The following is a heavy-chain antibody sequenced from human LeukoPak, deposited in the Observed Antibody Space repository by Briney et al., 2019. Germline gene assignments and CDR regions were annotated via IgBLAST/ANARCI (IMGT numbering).Heavy chain of an antibody. CDR3: ASSGLVTATSGDY. CDR1: GGSISSGGYS. D-gene: IGHD2-21*02. Sequence: PSETLSLTCAVSGGSISSGGYSWSWIRQPPGKGLEWIGYIYHSGSTYYNPSLKSRVTISVDRSKNHFSLKLSSVTAADTAVYYCASSGLVTATSGDYWGQGTLVTVSS. V-gene: IGHV4-30-2*01. CDR2: IYHSGST. J-gene: IGHJ4*02.